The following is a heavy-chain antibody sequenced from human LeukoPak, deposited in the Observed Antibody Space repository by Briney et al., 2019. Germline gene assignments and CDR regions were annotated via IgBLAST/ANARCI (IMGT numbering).Heavy chain of an antibody. Sequence: GGSLRLSCSASGFTFTTYGMTWVRQAPGKGLEWVSGIGGSGIRTYYADSVKGRFTISRDNSKNTLYLQMNSLRDEDTAVYYCAKDAHWILFDDWGQGTLVTVSS. J-gene: IGHJ4*02. CDR2: IGGSGIRT. CDR1: GFTFTTYG. V-gene: IGHV3-23*01. D-gene: IGHD2-2*03. CDR3: AKDAHWILFDD.